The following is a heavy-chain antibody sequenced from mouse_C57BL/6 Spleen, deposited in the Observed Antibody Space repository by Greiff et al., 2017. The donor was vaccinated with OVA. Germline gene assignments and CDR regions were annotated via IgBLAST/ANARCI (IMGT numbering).Heavy chain of an antibody. CDR3: ARWEGDLDY. CDR1: GYTFTSYW. J-gene: IGHJ2*01. V-gene: IGHV1-9*01. Sequence: QVQLQQSGAELVKPGASVKLSCKASGYTFTSYWMHWVKQRPGHGLEWIGVIFPGSGSTNYNETFKGKATLTAETSSSTAYMQLSSLTTEDAATYYCARWEGDLDYWGQGTTLTVSS. CDR2: IFPGSGST. D-gene: IGHD2-13*01.